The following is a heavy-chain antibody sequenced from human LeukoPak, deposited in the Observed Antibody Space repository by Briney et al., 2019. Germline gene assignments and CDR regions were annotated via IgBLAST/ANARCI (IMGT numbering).Heavy chain of an antibody. CDR1: GYSFTNYY. Sequence: ASVKVSCKASGYSFTNYYMHWVRQAPGQGLEWMGIINPRGGSTTYAQKFQGRVTMTRDTSTSTVYMELSSLRSDDTAAYYCARFGGYSYEDWGQGTLVTVSS. J-gene: IGHJ4*02. V-gene: IGHV1-46*01. CDR2: INPRGGST. CDR3: ARFGGYSYED. D-gene: IGHD5-18*01.